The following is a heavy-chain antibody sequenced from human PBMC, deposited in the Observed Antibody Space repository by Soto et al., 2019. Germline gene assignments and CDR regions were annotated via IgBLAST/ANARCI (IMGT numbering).Heavy chain of an antibody. CDR2: IYPGDSDT. CDR1: GYNFNRYW. Sequence: EVSLAPSGAEVKKPGESLKISCKGSGYNFNRYWIGWVRQMPGKGLEWMGVIYPGDSDTRYSPSLQGQVTISADKSSSAAYLQWSSLQASDTATYYCARSLVNGTYEAFDIWGQGTMVTVSS. V-gene: IGHV5-51*03. CDR3: ARSLVNGTYEAFDI. J-gene: IGHJ3*02. D-gene: IGHD6-13*01.